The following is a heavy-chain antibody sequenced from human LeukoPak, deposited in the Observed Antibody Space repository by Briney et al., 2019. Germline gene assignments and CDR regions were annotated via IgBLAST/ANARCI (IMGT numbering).Heavy chain of an antibody. J-gene: IGHJ1*01. V-gene: IGHV4-34*08. CDR3: VGRVEQTPEVIQH. Sequence: GSLRLSCAASGFTFNTYEMNWVRQAPGKGLEWIGEINHSGSTNYNPSLKSRVTISVDTSKNQFSLKLSSVTAADTAVYYCVGRVEQTPEVIQHWGQGTLVTVSS. D-gene: IGHD1/OR15-1a*01. CDR2: INHSGST. CDR1: GFTFNTYE.